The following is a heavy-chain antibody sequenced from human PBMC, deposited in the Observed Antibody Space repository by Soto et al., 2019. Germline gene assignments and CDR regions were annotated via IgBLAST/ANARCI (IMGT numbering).Heavy chain of an antibody. V-gene: IGHV3-23*01. CDR2: ISGSAGST. CDR3: TKDLWPYLPAGGEFDS. D-gene: IGHD3-16*01. Sequence: PGGSLRLSCAASGFTFSSYAMSWVRQAPGKGLEWVSAISGSAGSTYYADSVKGRFTISRDNSKNTLYLQMNSLRAEDTAVFYCTKDLWPYLPAGGEFDSWRQGTLVIVSS. CDR1: GFTFSSYA. J-gene: IGHJ4*02.